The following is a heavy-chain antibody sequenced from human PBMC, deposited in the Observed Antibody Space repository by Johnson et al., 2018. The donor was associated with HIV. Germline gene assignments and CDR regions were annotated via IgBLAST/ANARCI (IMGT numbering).Heavy chain of an antibody. V-gene: IGHV3-20*04. CDR1: GFTFDDYD. CDR3: AREGRGRGDITIFGDAFDI. CDR2: INLNGDST. D-gene: IGHD3-3*01. Sequence: VQLVESGGGVVRPGGSLRLSCAASGFTFDDYDMSWVRQAPGQGLEWVSGINLNGDSTGYTDCVQGRIIVSMYNAKNSLYLQMNRLRAEDTAVYYWAREGRGRGDITIFGDAFDIWGQGTMVTVSS. J-gene: IGHJ3*02.